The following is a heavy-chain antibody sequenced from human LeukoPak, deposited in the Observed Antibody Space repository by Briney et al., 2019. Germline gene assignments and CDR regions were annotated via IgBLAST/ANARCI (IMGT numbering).Heavy chain of an antibody. J-gene: IGHJ3*01. D-gene: IGHD3-10*01. V-gene: IGHV4-38-2*02. CDR3: ARHMSVSYDAFDL. Sequence: SETLSLTCTVSGYSISSGYYWGWMRQPPGKGLEWIGSIYHSGSTYYNPSLKSRVTISVDTSKNQFSLKLSSVTAADTAVYYCARHMSVSYDAFDLWGRGTTVTVSS. CDR2: IYHSGST. CDR1: GYSISSGYY.